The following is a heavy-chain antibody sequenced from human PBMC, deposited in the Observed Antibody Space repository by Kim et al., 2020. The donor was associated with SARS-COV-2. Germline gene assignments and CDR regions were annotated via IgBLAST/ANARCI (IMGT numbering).Heavy chain of an antibody. CDR2: INPGGGST. CDR1: GYTFTSYY. Sequence: ASVKVSCKASGYTFTSYYMHWVRQAPGQGLEWMGIINPGGGSTSYAQKIQGRVTMTRDTSTSTVYMELSSLRSEDTTVYYCAREDILTGYFVYGMDVWGQGTTVTVSS. CDR3: AREDILTGYFVYGMDV. J-gene: IGHJ6*02. V-gene: IGHV1-46*01. D-gene: IGHD3-9*01.